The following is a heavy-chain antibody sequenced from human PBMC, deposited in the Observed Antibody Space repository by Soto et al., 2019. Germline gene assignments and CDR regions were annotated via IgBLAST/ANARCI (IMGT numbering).Heavy chain of an antibody. J-gene: IGHJ5*02. CDR3: ARQYYYGSGSYSWGWFDP. CDR2: IYYSGST. D-gene: IGHD3-10*01. Sequence: ETLSLTCTVSGGSISSYYWSWIRQPPGKGLEWIGYIYYSGSTNYNPSLKSRVTISVDTSKNQFSLKLSSVTAADTAVYYCARQYYYGSGSYSWGWFDPWGQGTLVTVSS. V-gene: IGHV4-59*08. CDR1: GGSISSYY.